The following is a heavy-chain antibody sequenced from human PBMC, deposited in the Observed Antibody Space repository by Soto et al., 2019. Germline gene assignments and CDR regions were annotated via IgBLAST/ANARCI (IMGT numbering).Heavy chain of an antibody. CDR1: GFTFSSYS. D-gene: IGHD3-10*01. CDR3: AKKVNSGSGSQFFDY. CDR2: FRSGGDDDTT. V-gene: IGHV3-23*01. J-gene: IGHJ4*02. Sequence: SVRLSCAASGFTFSSYSMSWVRQAPGKGLEWVSGFRSGGDDDTTYYADSVRGRFTISRDNSKNTLFLQMNSLRAEDTAIYYCAKKVNSGSGSQFFDYWGQGTLVTVSS.